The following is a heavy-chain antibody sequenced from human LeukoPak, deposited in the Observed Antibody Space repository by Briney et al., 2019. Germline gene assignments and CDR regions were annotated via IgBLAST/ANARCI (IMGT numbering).Heavy chain of an antibody. CDR3: ARDFRYLYSSGWYPTLNP. CDR1: GFTFSSYW. V-gene: IGHV3-7*01. J-gene: IGHJ5*02. CDR2: IKQDGSEK. Sequence: PGGSLRLSCAASGFTFSSYWMSWVRQARGKGLEWVANIKQDGSEKYYVDSVKGRFTISRDNAKNSLYLQMNSLRAEDTAVYYCARDFRYLYSSGWYPTLNPWGQGTLVTVSS. D-gene: IGHD6-19*01.